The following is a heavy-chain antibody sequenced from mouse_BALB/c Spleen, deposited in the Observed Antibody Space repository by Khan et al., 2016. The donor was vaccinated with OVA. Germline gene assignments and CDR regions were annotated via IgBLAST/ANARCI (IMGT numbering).Heavy chain of an antibody. CDR2: INPHIGET. Sequence: VLLKQSGPELVKPGASVKISCKASGYSFTGYFMNWVMQSHGKSLEWIGRINPHIGETFYNQKFKGKATLTVDESSSTAHMELRSLASEDSAVYYCTRIYRSDFDYWGQGTTLTVSS. V-gene: IGHV1-20*02. J-gene: IGHJ2*01. D-gene: IGHD1-1*01. CDR3: TRIYRSDFDY. CDR1: GYSFTGYF.